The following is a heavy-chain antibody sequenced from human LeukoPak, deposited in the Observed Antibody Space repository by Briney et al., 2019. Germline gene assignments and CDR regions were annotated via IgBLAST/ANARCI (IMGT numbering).Heavy chain of an antibody. Sequence: GGSLRVSCVGSGFTFSSYWMTWVRQAPGKGLEWVANIKDDGSGKYSVDSVKGRFTISRDSAKNLLYLQMSSLRAEDTAVYYCARARIDYWGQGTLVTVSS. CDR2: IKDDGSGK. D-gene: IGHD1-14*01. CDR3: ARARIDY. CDR1: GFTFSSYW. J-gene: IGHJ4*02. V-gene: IGHV3-7*04.